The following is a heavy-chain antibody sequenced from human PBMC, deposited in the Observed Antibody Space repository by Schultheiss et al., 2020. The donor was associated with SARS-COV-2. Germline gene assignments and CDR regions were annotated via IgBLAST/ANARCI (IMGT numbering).Heavy chain of an antibody. J-gene: IGHJ4*02. D-gene: IGHD6-19*01. Sequence: SETLSLTCAVSGGSISSGGYSWSWIRQLPGKGLEWIGYIYHSGSTYYNPSLKSRVTISVDRSKNQFSLKLSSVTAADTAVYYCARGRSRGWSPYFDYWGQGTLVT. V-gene: IGHV4-30-2*01. CDR1: GGSISSGGYS. CDR3: ARGRSRGWSPYFDY. CDR2: IYHSGST.